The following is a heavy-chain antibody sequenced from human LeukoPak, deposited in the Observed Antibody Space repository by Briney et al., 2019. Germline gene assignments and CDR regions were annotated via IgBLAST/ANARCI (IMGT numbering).Heavy chain of an antibody. J-gene: IGHJ4*02. V-gene: IGHV3-7*03. D-gene: IGHD5-24*01. CDR2: IKQDGSKK. CDR1: GFTFSSYW. CDR3: TRVGYIDEGIDY. Sequence: GGSLRPSCAASGFTFSSYWMTWVRQAPGKGLEWVANIKQDGSKKSYVDSVKGRFTISRGNAKNSLYLQMNSLRAEDTAIYYCTRVGYIDEGIDYWGQGTLVTVSS.